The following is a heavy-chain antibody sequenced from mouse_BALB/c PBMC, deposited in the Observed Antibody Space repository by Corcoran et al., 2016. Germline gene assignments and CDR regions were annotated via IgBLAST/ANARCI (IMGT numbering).Heavy chain of an antibody. D-gene: IGHD4-1*01. Sequence: QIQLVQSGPELKKPGETVRISCKASGYTFTTAGMQWVQKMPGKGLKWIGWINTHSGVPKYAEDFKGRFAFSLETSASTAYLQRSNLKNEDTATYFCARSLTFPMDYWGQGTSVTVSS. V-gene: IGHV9-4*02. CDR3: ARSLTFPMDY. J-gene: IGHJ4*01. CDR1: GYTFTTAG. CDR2: INTHSGVP.